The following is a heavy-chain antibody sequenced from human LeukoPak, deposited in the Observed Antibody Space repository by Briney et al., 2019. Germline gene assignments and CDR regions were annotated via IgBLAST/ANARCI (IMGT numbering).Heavy chain of an antibody. D-gene: IGHD2-21*01. CDR2: ISSSSSTI. V-gene: IGHV3-48*04. CDR3: AKVRGGGGGIDYYYYMDV. J-gene: IGHJ6*03. CDR1: GFTFSSYS. Sequence: GGSLRLSCAASGFTFSSYSMNWVRQAPGKGLEWVSYISSSSSTIYYADSVKGRFTISRDNAKNSLYLQMNSLRAEDTAVYYCAKVRGGGGGIDYYYYMDVWGKGTTVTVSS.